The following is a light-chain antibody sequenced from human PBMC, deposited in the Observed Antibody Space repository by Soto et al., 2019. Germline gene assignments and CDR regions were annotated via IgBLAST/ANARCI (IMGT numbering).Light chain of an antibody. CDR3: LLFFGDIRGV. CDR2: DTS. Sequence: QALVTQEASLTVSPGGTVTLTCGSSTGTVTSGNFPYWFQQKPGQAPRTLIYDTSDKHSWTPARFSGSLLGGKAALTLSGAQPEDEAEYYCLLFFGDIRGVFGGGTKLTVL. V-gene: IGLV7-46*01. CDR1: TGTVTSGNF. J-gene: IGLJ3*02.